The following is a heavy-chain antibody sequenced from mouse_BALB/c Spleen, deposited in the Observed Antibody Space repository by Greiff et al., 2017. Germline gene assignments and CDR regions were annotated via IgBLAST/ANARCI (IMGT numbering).Heavy chain of an antibody. J-gene: IGHJ4*01. CDR1: GFTFSSFG. D-gene: IGHD2-4*01. CDR3: ARRGDYDGNYYAMDY. Sequence: EVQRVESGGGLVQPGGSRKLSCAASGFTFSSFGMHWVRQAPEKGLEWVAYISSGSSTIYYADTVKGRFTISRDNPKNTLFLQMTSLRSEDTAMYYCARRGDYDGNYYAMDYWGQGTSVTVSS. CDR2: ISSGSSTI. V-gene: IGHV5-17*02.